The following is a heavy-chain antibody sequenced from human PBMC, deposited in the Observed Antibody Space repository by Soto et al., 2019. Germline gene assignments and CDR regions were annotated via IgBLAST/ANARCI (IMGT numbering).Heavy chain of an antibody. CDR1: GDSISSSFYY. D-gene: IGHD3-10*02. V-gene: IGHV4-39*01. Sequence: SETLSLTCTVSGDSISSSFYYWGWIRQPPGKGLEWIGTIYYSGSTYYSPSLKGRVTISVDTSKNQFSLQLSSVTAADTAVYYCTRRSQLAAVRGIDYWGRGTLVTVSS. J-gene: IGHJ4*02. CDR3: TRRSQLAAVRGIDY. CDR2: IYYSGST.